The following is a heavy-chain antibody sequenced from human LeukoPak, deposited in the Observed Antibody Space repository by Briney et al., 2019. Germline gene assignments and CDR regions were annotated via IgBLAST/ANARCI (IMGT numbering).Heavy chain of an antibody. Sequence: GGSLRLSCAASGFTFSSYGMHWVRQAPGKGLEWVAFIRYDGSNKYYADSVKGRFTISRDNSKNTLYLQMNSLRAEDTAVYYCGKARGLTWEYFDYWGQGTLVTVSS. D-gene: IGHD3-9*01. CDR1: GFTFSSYG. J-gene: IGHJ4*02. CDR2: IRYDGSNK. V-gene: IGHV3-30*02. CDR3: GKARGLTWEYFDY.